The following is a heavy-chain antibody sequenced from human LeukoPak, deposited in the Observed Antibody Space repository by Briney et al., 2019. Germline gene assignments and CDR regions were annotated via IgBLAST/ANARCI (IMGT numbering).Heavy chain of an antibody. D-gene: IGHD1-26*01. CDR3: ASGIVGAYLDY. Sequence: SETLSLTCTVSGGSISSYYWSWIRQPPGKGLEWIGYIYYSGSTNYNPSIKSRVTISVDTSKNQFSLKLSSVTAADTAVYYCASGIVGAYLDYWGQGTLVTVPS. CDR2: IYYSGST. J-gene: IGHJ4*02. V-gene: IGHV4-59*01. CDR1: GGSISSYY.